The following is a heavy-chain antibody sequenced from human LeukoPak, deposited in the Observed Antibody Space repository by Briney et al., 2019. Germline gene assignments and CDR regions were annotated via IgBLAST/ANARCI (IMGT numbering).Heavy chain of an antibody. Sequence: GASVKFSCKASGGTFSSYAISWVRQAPGQGLEWMGGIIPIFGTANYAQKFQGRVTITADESTSTAYMELSSLSSEDTSVYYCARNGIVVVPAAMFYWGQGTLVTVSS. J-gene: IGHJ4*02. CDR2: IIPIFGTA. D-gene: IGHD2-2*01. V-gene: IGHV1-69*13. CDR3: ARNGIVVVPAAMFY. CDR1: GGTFSSYA.